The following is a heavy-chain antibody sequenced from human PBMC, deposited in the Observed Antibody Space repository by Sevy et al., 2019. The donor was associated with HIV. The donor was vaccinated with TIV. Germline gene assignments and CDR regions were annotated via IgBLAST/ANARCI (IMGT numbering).Heavy chain of an antibody. CDR1: GFTFSSYA. J-gene: IGHJ4*02. V-gene: IGHV3-23*01. CDR2: ISGSGGTT. D-gene: IGHD3-22*01. CDR3: ARSDDSSGYYLYYFEY. Sequence: GGSLRLSCAASGFTFSSYAVSWVRQAPGKGLEWVSFISGSGGTTYYADSVKGRFTISRDNSKNILYLQMNSLGAEDTAVYYCARSDDSSGYYLYYFEYWGQGTVVTVSS.